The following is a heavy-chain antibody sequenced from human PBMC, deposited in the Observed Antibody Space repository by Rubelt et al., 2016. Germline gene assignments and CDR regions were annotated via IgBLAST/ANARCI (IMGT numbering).Heavy chain of an antibody. Sequence: EVQLLESGGGLVQPGGSLRLSCAASGFTFSSYAMSWVRQAPGKGLEWVSGISGSGGSTYYAGSVKGRFPVSRASSKNTRYLQRNSLRAEETAVYYCAKFVGFGVSYYGMDVWGQGTTVTVSS. CDR3: AKFVGFGVSYYGMDV. D-gene: IGHD3-3*01. CDR2: ISGSGGST. CDR1: GFTFSSYA. V-gene: IGHV3-23*01. J-gene: IGHJ6*02.